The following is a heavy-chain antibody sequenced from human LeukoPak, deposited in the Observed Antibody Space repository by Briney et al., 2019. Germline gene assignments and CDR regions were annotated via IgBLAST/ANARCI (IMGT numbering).Heavy chain of an antibody. D-gene: IGHD6-19*01. CDR2: IKQDGSEK. CDR1: GFTVSSNY. V-gene: IGHV3-7*01. CDR3: VRDTYRIAVAGSSGLGY. J-gene: IGHJ4*02. Sequence: GGSLRLSCAASGFTVSSNYMSWVRQAPGKGLEWVANIKQDGSEKSYVDSVKGRFTISRDNVKNSVYLQMHSLRAEDTAIYYCVRDTYRIAVAGSSGLGYWGQGTLVTVSS.